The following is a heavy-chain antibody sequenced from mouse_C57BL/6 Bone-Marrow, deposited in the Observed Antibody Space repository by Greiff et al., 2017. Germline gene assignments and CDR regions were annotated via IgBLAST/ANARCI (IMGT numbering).Heavy chain of an antibody. J-gene: IGHJ2*01. Sequence: VQLKESGPVLVKPGASVKMSCKASGYTFTDYYMNWVKQSHGKSLEWIGVINPYNGGTSYNQKFKGKATLTVDKSSSTAYMELNSLTSEDSAVYDCARGTRGVSIDYWGQGTTLTVSS. D-gene: IGHD3-3*01. V-gene: IGHV1-19*01. CDR3: ARGTRGVSIDY. CDR1: GYTFTDYY. CDR2: INPYNGGT.